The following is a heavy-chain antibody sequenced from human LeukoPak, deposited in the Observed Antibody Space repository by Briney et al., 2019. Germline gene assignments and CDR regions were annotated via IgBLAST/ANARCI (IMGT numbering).Heavy chain of an antibody. D-gene: IGHD1-1*01. CDR1: GGSISSVTYY. J-gene: IGHJ5*02. CDR3: ARVHCTSDNCDRGWFDP. Sequence: SETLSLTCTVSGGSISSVTYYWAWIRQPAGKGLEWIGTISYSGVSHYSPSLRGRLTLSVDTSQNQFSLKLTSVTAADTAVYFCARVHCTSDNCDRGWFDPWGQGTLVTVSS. CDR2: ISYSGVS. V-gene: IGHV4-39*01.